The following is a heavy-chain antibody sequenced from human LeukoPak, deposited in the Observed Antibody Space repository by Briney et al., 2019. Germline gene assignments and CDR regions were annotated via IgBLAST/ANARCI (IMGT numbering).Heavy chain of an antibody. V-gene: IGHV4-39*07. Sequence: SETLSLTCTASGGSISSNHNYWGWIRQPPGKGLEWIGSIYYSGSTYYNPSLKSRVTISVDTSKNQFSLKLSSVTAADTAVYYCARVRDTAMVRDAFDIWGQGTMVTVSS. CDR1: GGSISSNHNY. D-gene: IGHD5-18*01. CDR2: IYYSGST. J-gene: IGHJ3*02. CDR3: ARVRDTAMVRDAFDI.